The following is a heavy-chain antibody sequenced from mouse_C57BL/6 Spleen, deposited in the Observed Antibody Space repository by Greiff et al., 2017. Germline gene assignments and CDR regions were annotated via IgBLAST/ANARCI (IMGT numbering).Heavy chain of an antibody. CDR3: ARGNYYSNSPFAY. CDR2: ISDGGSYT. V-gene: IGHV5-4*03. J-gene: IGHJ3*01. CDR1: GFTFSSYA. D-gene: IGHD2-5*01. Sequence: EVKLMESGGGLVKPGGSLKLSCAASGFTFSSYAMSWVRQTPEKRLEWVATISDGGSYTYYPDNVKGRFTISRDNAKNNLYLQMSHLKSEDTAMYYCARGNYYSNSPFAYWGQGTLVTVSA.